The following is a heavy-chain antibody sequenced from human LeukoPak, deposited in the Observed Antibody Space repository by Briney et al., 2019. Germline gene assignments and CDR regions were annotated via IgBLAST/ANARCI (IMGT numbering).Heavy chain of an antibody. Sequence: GGSLRLSCAASGFTFSDYYMSWIRQAPGKGREWVSYISSSGSYTNYADSVKGRFTISRDNAKNSLYLQMNSLRAEDTAVYYCASNPGIAVAGSFHDAFDIWGQGTMVTVSS. CDR3: ASNPGIAVAGSFHDAFDI. CDR1: GFTFSDYY. V-gene: IGHV3-11*03. J-gene: IGHJ3*02. CDR2: ISSSGSYT. D-gene: IGHD6-19*01.